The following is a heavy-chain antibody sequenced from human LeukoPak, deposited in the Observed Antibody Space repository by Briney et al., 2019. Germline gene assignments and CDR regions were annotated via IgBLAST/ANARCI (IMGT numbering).Heavy chain of an antibody. V-gene: IGHV4-34*01. CDR1: GGSFTIYS. CDR3: ARRVRSADYRLDY. D-gene: IGHD4-11*01. Sequence: PSETLSLTCAVYGGSFTIYSWTWIRQPPGKSLEWVGEISPSGNTQYNPSLKSRVTISLDASKSQFYLKLNSVTAADTAVCYCARRVRSADYRLDYWGQGTLVTVSS. CDR2: ISPSGNT. J-gene: IGHJ4*02.